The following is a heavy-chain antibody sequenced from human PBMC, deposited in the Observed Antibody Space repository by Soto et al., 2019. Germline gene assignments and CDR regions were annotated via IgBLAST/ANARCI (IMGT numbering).Heavy chain of an antibody. V-gene: IGHV4-59*12. CDR1: GDSISDYY. D-gene: IGHD2-8*01. CDR3: ARLSTGFCTKTTCQHYFGMDV. CDR2: IYHSGST. J-gene: IGHJ6*02. Sequence: TSETLSLTCSVSGDSISDYYWSWIRQPPGKGLEWIGYIYHSGSTYYNPSLKSRVTISVDTSKNQFSLKLRSLTAADTAVYYCARLSTGFCTKTTCQHYFGMDVWGQGTTVTVSS.